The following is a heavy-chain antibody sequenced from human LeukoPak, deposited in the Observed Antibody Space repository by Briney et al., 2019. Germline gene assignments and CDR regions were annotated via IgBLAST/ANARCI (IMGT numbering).Heavy chain of an antibody. CDR1: GGSISGTYY. D-gene: IGHD3-16*01. CDR2: IYYTGTT. J-gene: IGHJ3*01. CDR3: ARRWVYDKRAFDA. Sequence: SQTLSLTCAVSGGSISGTYYWSWIRQPPGKGLEWIGYIYYTGTTDSNPSLKSRVTISLDTSKNQFSLNLSSVTAADTAVYYCARRWVYDKRAFDAWGQGTMVTVSS. V-gene: IGHV4-59*08.